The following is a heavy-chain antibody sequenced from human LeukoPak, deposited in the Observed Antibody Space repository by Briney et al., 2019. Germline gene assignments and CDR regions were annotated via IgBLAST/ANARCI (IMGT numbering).Heavy chain of an antibody. J-gene: IGHJ5*02. CDR2: INANSGDT. D-gene: IGHD2-15*01. V-gene: IGHV1-2*02. Sequence: ASVKVSFKASGYTFTEYYLHWVRQAPGQGLEWMGWINANSGDTIYAQNFQGRVTMTRDTSISTAYMELSRLRSADTAVYYCAGSRSHRDWFDPWGQGTLVTVSS. CDR1: GYTFTEYY. CDR3: AGSRSHRDWFDP.